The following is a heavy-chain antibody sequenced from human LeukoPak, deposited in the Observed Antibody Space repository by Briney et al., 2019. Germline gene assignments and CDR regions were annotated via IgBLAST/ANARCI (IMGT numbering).Heavy chain of an antibody. Sequence: PSETLSLTCTVSGGSIRSSYYYWGWIRQPPGKGLEWIGSIYDSGSTYYNPSLKSRVTISVDTSKNQFSLKLNSVTPEDTAVYYCARSQTGGTFDYWGQGALVTVSS. CDR3: ARSQTGGTFDY. J-gene: IGHJ4*02. V-gene: IGHV4-39*01. D-gene: IGHD1-26*01. CDR1: GGSIRSSYYY. CDR2: IYDSGST.